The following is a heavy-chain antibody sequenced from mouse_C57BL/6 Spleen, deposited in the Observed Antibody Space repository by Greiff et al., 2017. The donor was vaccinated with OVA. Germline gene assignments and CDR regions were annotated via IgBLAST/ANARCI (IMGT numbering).Heavy chain of an antibody. CDR3: ARDSNCYGSSYDY. CDR2: INSDGSST. D-gene: IGHD1-1*01. V-gene: IGHV5-16*01. J-gene: IGHJ2*01. Sequence: EVKLMESEGGLVQPGSSMKLSCTASGFTFSDYYMAWVRQVPEKGLEWVANINSDGSSTYYLDSFKSRFIFSRDNAKNILNLQMSSQKSEDTATYNCARDSNCYGSSYDYWGQGTTLTVSS. CDR1: GFTFSDYY.